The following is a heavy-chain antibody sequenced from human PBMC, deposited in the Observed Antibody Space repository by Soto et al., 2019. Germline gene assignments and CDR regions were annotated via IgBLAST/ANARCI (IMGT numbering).Heavy chain of an antibody. CDR2: INAGNGNT. D-gene: IGHD2-21*01. CDR3: ARVLGGGCSNYYYGMDV. CDR1: GYTFTSYA. V-gene: IGHV1-3*01. Sequence: ASVKVSCKASGYTFTSYAMHWVRQAPGQRLEWMGWINAGNGNTKYSQKFQGRVTITRDTSASTAYMELSSLRSEDTAVYYCARVLGGGCSNYYYGMDVWGQGTTVTVSS. J-gene: IGHJ6*02.